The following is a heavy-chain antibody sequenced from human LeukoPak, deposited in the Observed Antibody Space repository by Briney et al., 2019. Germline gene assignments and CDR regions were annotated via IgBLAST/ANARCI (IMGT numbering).Heavy chain of an antibody. CDR1: GGSISSSSYY. V-gene: IGHV4-39*07. CDR3: AREGAVAGSWYFDL. Sequence: SETPSLTCTVSGGSISSSSYYWGWIRQPPGKGLEWIGSIYYSGSTYYNPSLKSRVTISVDTSKNQFSLKLSSVTAADTAVYYCAREGAVAGSWYFDLWGRGTLVTVSS. J-gene: IGHJ2*01. CDR2: IYYSGST. D-gene: IGHD6-19*01.